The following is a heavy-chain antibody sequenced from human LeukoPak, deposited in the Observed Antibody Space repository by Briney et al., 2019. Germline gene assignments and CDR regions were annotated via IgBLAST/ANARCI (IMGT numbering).Heavy chain of an antibody. Sequence: PSETLSLTCTVSGGSLSGFYWSWIRQPPGKGLEWIGYVYYSGSTTYNPSLKSRVTIAVDTSKNQFSLKLSSVTAADTAVYYCARRRFGELLFDYWGQGTLVTVSS. V-gene: IGHV4-59*01. D-gene: IGHD3-10*01. CDR1: GGSLSGFY. CDR3: ARRRFGELLFDY. J-gene: IGHJ4*02. CDR2: VYYSGST.